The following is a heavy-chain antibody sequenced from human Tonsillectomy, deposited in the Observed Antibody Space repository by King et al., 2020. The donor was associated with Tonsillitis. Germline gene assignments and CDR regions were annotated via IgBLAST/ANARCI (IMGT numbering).Heavy chain of an antibody. V-gene: IGHV5-51*01. J-gene: IGHJ5*01. CDR3: ARMSAGGYNWFDS. CDR1: GYNFNVYW. Sequence: VQLVESGAEIKKPGESLKISCTDSGYNFNVYWIAWVRQVPGKGLEWMGTIFPGDSDTRYSPSFQGQVTMSVDQSNNTAHLQWNRLKASDTAIYYCARMSAGGYNWFDSWGQGTLVTVSS. CDR2: IFPGDSDT. D-gene: IGHD2-15*01.